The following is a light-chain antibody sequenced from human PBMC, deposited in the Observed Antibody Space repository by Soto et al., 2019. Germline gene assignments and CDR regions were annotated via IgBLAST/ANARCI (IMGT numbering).Light chain of an antibody. V-gene: IGLV2-8*01. Sequence: QAVVTQPPSASGSPGQSVTISCTGTSSDVGGYNYVSWYQQHPGKAPKLMIYEVNKRPSGVPDRFSGSKSGNTASLTVSGLQAEYEADYYCTSYAGSNYPFVFGTGTKVTVL. CDR3: TSYAGSNYPFV. CDR1: SSDVGGYNY. J-gene: IGLJ1*01. CDR2: EVN.